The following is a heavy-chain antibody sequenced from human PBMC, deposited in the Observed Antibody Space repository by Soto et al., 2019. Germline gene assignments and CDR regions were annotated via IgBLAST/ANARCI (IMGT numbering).Heavy chain of an antibody. V-gene: IGHV1-69*01. CDR2: IIPIFGTA. J-gene: IGHJ6*02. Sequence: QVQLVQSGAEVKKPGSSVKVSCKASGGTFSSYAISWVRQAPGQGLEWMGGIIPIFGTANYAQKFQGRVTITADESTSTAYMELSSLRSEDTAVYYCARFRRYSSSFGMDVWGQGTTVTVSS. D-gene: IGHD6-6*01. CDR1: GGTFSSYA. CDR3: ARFRRYSSSFGMDV.